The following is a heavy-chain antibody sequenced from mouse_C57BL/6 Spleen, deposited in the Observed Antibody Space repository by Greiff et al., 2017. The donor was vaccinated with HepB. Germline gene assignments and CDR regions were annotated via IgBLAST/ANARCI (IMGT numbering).Heavy chain of an antibody. J-gene: IGHJ4*01. Sequence: VQLQQSGPELVKPGASVKISCKASGYAFSSSWMNWVKQRPGKGLEWIGRIYPGDGDTNYNGKFKGKATLTADKSSSTAYMQLSSLTSEDSAVYFCARSRYYYAMDYWGQGTSVTVSS. CDR3: ARSRYYYAMDY. V-gene: IGHV1-82*01. CDR1: GYAFSSSW. CDR2: IYPGDGDT.